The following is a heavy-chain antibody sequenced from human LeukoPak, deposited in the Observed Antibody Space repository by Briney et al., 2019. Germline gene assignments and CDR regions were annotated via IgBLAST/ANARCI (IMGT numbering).Heavy chain of an antibody. V-gene: IGHV3-23*01. D-gene: IGHD5-18*01. Sequence: GGSLRLSCAASGFTFNTYVMTWVRQAPGKGLEWVSTISGSGDSTYYADSVKGRFTISRDNSRNTLYLQMNSLRAEDTAVYYCAKDQGAFPTAMVDIRGQGTPVTVSS. CDR2: ISGSGDST. J-gene: IGHJ4*02. CDR3: AKDQGAFPTAMVDI. CDR1: GFTFNTYV.